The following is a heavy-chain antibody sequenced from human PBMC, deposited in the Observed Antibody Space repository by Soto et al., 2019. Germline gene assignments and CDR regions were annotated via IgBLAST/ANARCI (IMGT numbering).Heavy chain of an antibody. CDR2: IWYDGSNK. J-gene: IGHJ6*02. Sequence: SGGSLRLSCAASGFTFSSYGMHWVRQAPGKGLEWVAVIWYDGSNKYYADSVKGRFTISRDNSKNTLYLQMNSLRAEDTAVYYCARDRRITTYYYGMDVWGQGTTVTVSS. V-gene: IGHV3-33*01. CDR3: ARDRRITTYYYGMDV. CDR1: GFTFSSYG. D-gene: IGHD4-4*01.